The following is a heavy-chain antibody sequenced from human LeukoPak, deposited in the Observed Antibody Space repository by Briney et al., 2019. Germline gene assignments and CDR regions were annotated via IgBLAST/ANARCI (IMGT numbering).Heavy chain of an antibody. V-gene: IGHV4-39*07. CDR2: IYYSGST. CDR1: GGSISSSSYY. CDR3: ARDLIADYYGSGSGNYFDY. J-gene: IGHJ4*02. D-gene: IGHD3-10*01. Sequence: PSETLSLTCTVSGGSISSSSYYWGWIRQPPGKGLEWIGSIYYSGSTYYNPSLKSRVTMSVDMSKNQFSLKLSSVTAADTAVYYCARDLIADYYGSGSGNYFDYWGQGTLVTVSS.